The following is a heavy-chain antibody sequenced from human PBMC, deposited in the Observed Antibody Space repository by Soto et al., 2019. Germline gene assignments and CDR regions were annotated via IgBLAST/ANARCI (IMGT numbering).Heavy chain of an antibody. Sequence: QVQLQESGPGLVKPSQTLSLTCTVSGGSISSGGYYWSWIRQHPGKGLEWIGYIYYSGSTYYNPYLKSSFTISLDMSKHQFSHKLSSVTAPDTAMYYCARDPGWFDPWGQGTPVTVSS. J-gene: IGHJ5*02. CDR2: IYYSGST. V-gene: IGHV4-31*03. D-gene: IGHD3-10*01. CDR1: GGSISSGGYY. CDR3: ARDPGWFDP.